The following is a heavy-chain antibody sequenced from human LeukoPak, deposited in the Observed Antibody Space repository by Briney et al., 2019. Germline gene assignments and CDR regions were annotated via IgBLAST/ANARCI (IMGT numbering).Heavy chain of an antibody. CDR2: ISGSGGST. Sequence: GGSLRLSCAASGFTFSSDAMSWVRQAPGKGLEWVSAISGSGGSTYYADSVKGRFTISRDNSKNTLYLQMNSLRAEDTAVYYCAKNVERGAYCSGGSCYPYYYYYMDVWGKGTTVTISS. V-gene: IGHV3-23*01. D-gene: IGHD2-15*01. J-gene: IGHJ6*03. CDR1: GFTFSSDA. CDR3: AKNVERGAYCSGGSCYPYYYYYMDV.